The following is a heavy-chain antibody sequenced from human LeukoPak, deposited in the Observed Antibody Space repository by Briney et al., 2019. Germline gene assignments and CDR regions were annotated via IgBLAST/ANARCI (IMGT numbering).Heavy chain of an antibody. D-gene: IGHD2-2*01. CDR1: GYNFPSYW. J-gene: IGHJ4*02. CDR3: ARGGRQIVVTAAVIDY. Sequence: GGSLRISCKGSGYNFPSYWITWVRQMPGKGLEWMGRIDPSDSSTNYSPSFQGHVTISTDKSISTAYLQWSSLQASDTAIYYCARGGRQIVVTAAVIDYWGQGTLVTVSS. CDR2: IDPSDSST. V-gene: IGHV5-10-1*01.